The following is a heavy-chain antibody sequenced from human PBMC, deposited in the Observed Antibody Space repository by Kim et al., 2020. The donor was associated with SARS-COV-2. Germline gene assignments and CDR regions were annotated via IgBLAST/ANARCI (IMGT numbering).Heavy chain of an antibody. Sequence: YYSDAVKGRFTISRGNPKDTLDLQMNSLRAEDTAVYYCARDQRSWYFDLWGRGTLVTVSS. J-gene: IGHJ2*01. V-gene: IGHV3-33*01. D-gene: IGHD6-25*01. CDR3: ARDQRSWYFDL.